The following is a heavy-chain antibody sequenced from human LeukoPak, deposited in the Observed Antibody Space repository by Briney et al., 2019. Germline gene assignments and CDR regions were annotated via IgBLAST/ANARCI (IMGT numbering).Heavy chain of an antibody. J-gene: IGHJ4*02. D-gene: IGHD6-19*01. Sequence: SETLSLTCTVSGGSVSSNTYHWSWIRQPPGKGLEWIGYAYYIGSTNYNPSLKSRATISIDTSKNQFSLKLSPVTAADTAVYYCARFRGSGWYYFDYWGQGTPVSVSS. V-gene: IGHV4-61*01. CDR1: GGSVSSNTYH. CDR2: AYYIGST. CDR3: ARFRGSGWYYFDY.